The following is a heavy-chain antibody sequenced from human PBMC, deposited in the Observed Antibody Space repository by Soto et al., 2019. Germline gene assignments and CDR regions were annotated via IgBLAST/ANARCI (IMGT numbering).Heavy chain of an antibody. V-gene: IGHV4-39*01. CDR3: ARQRTTVVTQAYFDH. Sequence: KPSETLSLTCIVPGESISSSSYYWGWIRQPPGKGLEWIGSIYYSGRTYYNPSFKSRVTISIDTSKNQFSLKLGSVTATDTAVYYCARQRTTVVTQAYFDHWGQGALVTVSS. D-gene: IGHD2-21*02. CDR1: GESISSSSYY. J-gene: IGHJ4*02. CDR2: IYYSGRT.